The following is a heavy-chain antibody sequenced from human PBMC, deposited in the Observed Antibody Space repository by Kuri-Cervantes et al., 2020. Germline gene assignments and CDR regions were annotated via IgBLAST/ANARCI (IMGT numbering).Heavy chain of an antibody. Sequence: GESLKISCAASGFTFSDYYMSWIRQAPGKGLEWVSYISSSSSTIYYADSVKGRFTISRDNAKNSLYLQMNSLRDEDTAVYYCARDTHGYSSGWKTPYYFDYWGQGTLVTVSS. J-gene: IGHJ4*02. V-gene: IGHV3-11*04. D-gene: IGHD6-19*01. CDR1: GFTFSDYY. CDR2: ISSSSSTI. CDR3: ARDTHGYSSGWKTPYYFDY.